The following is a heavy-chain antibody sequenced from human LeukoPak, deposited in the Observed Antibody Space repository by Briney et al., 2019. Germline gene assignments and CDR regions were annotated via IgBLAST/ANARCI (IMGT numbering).Heavy chain of an antibody. V-gene: IGHV4-4*07. CDR2: IYTSGST. D-gene: IGHD3-22*01. CDR1: GGSISSYY. Sequence: PSETLSLTCTVSGGSISSYYWSWIRQPAGKGLEWIGRIYTSGSTNYSPSLKSRVTMSIGTSKNQFSLKLSSVTAADTAVYYCARDWYDSSGYSALFDYWGQGTLVTVSS. CDR3: ARDWYDSSGYSALFDY. J-gene: IGHJ4*02.